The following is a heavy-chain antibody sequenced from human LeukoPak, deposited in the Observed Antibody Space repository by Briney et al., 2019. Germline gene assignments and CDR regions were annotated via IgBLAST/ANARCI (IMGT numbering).Heavy chain of an antibody. CDR2: IYPGDSDT. D-gene: IGHD2-15*01. J-gene: IGHJ3*02. V-gene: IGHV5-51*01. CDR1: GYSFTSYW. CDR3: ARGVNVGYCSGGSCYLGAFDI. Sequence: GESLKISCKGSGYSFTSYWIGWVRQMPGKGLEWMGIIYPGDSDTRYSPSSQGQVTISADKSISTAYLQWSSLKASDTAMYYCARGVNVGYCSGGSCYLGAFDIWGQGTMVTVSS.